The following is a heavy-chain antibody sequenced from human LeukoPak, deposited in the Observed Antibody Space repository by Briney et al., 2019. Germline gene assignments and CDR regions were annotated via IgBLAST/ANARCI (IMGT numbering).Heavy chain of an antibody. CDR2: INHSGST. CDR3: ARGRLGARPLKYYYDSSGYYFDY. Sequence: SETLSLTCAVYGGSFSGYYWSWIRQPPGKGLEWIGEINHSGSTNYNPSLKSRVTISVDTSKNQFSLKLSSVTAADTAVYYCARGRLGARPLKYYYDSSGYYFDYWGQGTLVTVSS. CDR1: GGSFSGYY. J-gene: IGHJ4*02. V-gene: IGHV4-34*01. D-gene: IGHD3-22*01.